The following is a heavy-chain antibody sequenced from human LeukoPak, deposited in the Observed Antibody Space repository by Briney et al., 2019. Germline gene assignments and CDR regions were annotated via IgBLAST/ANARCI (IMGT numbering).Heavy chain of an antibody. D-gene: IGHD1-26*01. J-gene: IGHJ4*02. Sequence: GGSLRLSCAASGFTFSSYSMNWVRQAPGKGLEWVSSISGSSSYIFYADSVKGRFTISRDNAKNSLYLQMNSLRAEDTAVYYCARDRVGGTTASTFEYWGQGTLVTVS. CDR2: ISGSSSYI. V-gene: IGHV3-21*01. CDR1: GFTFSSYS. CDR3: ARDRVGGTTASTFEY.